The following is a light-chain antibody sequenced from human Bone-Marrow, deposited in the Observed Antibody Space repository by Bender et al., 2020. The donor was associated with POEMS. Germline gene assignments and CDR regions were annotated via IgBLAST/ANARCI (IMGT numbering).Light chain of an antibody. J-gene: IGLJ1*01. CDR3: QSYDSKMSGYV. CDR1: SGDIGGNNY. V-gene: IGLV2-8*01. CDR2: EVS. Sequence: QSVLTQPPSASGSPGQSVTISCTGTSGDIGGNNYVSWYQQHPGKAPKVMIYEVSKRPSGVPDRFSGSKSGNTASLSVSGSQAEDEADYYGQSYDSKMSGYVFGTGTTVTVL.